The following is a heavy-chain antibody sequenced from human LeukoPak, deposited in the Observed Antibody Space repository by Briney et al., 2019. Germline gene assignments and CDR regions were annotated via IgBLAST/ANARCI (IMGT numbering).Heavy chain of an antibody. D-gene: IGHD4-23*01. Sequence: SETLSLTCAVYGGSFSGYYWSWIRQPPGKGLEWIGEINHSGSTNYNPSLKSRVTISVDTSKNQFSLKLSSVTAADTAVYYCARVYYGGHFDYWGQRTLVTASS. J-gene: IGHJ4*02. CDR3: ARVYYGGHFDY. CDR1: GGSFSGYY. V-gene: IGHV4-34*01. CDR2: INHSGST.